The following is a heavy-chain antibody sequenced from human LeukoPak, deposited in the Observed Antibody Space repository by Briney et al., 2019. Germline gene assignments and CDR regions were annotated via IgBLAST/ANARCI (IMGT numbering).Heavy chain of an antibody. V-gene: IGHV1-8*01. CDR2: MNPNSGNT. Sequence: GASVKVSCKASGYTFTSYDINLVRQATGQGLEWMGWMNPNSGNTGYAQKFQGRVTMTRNTSISTAYMELSSLRSEDTAVYYCARDCSGGSCYRVFGYWGQGTLVTVSS. CDR3: ARDCSGGSCYRVFGY. CDR1: GYTFTSYD. D-gene: IGHD2-15*01. J-gene: IGHJ4*02.